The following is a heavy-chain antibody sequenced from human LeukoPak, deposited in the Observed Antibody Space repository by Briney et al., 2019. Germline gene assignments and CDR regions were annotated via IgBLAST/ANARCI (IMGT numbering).Heavy chain of an antibody. Sequence: ASVRVSCKASGYTFTSFYMHWVRQAPGQGLEWMGIINPRGGSATSAQKFQGRVTLTRDTSTSTVYMELSSLRSEDTAVYYCARDYHGSGSLTTFDYWGQGTLVTVSS. CDR3: ARDYHGSGSLTTFDY. CDR1: GYTFTSFY. V-gene: IGHV1-46*01. CDR2: INPRGGSA. J-gene: IGHJ4*02. D-gene: IGHD3-10*01.